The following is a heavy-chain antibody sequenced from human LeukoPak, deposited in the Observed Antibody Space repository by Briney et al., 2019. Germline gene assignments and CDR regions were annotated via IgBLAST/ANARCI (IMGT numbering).Heavy chain of an antibody. CDR2: IRRSGENT. Sequence: GGSLRLSCAASGFTFSSYDMSWVRQAPGRGLEWVSSIRRSGENTYYGDAVKGRFTISRDNSKNSLYLQMNSLRAEDTALYYCAREGGSGWYSGWFDPWGQGTLVTVSS. CDR3: AREGGSGWYSGWFDP. D-gene: IGHD6-19*01. V-gene: IGHV3-23*01. CDR1: GFTFSSYD. J-gene: IGHJ5*02.